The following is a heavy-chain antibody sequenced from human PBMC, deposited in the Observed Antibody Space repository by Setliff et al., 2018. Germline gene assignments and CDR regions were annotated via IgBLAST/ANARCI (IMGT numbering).Heavy chain of an antibody. D-gene: IGHD1-1*01. CDR2: ISYTGRT. CDR1: GGSISSHY. V-gene: IGHV4-59*11. Sequence: SETLSLTCTVSGGSISSHYWSWIRQPPGKGLEWIGYISYTGRTNFTPSFKSRVTMSVDTSKSQFSLKLSSVTAADTAVYYCVREGYSEYFQDWGRGTLVTVSS. J-gene: IGHJ1*01. CDR3: VREGYSEYFQD.